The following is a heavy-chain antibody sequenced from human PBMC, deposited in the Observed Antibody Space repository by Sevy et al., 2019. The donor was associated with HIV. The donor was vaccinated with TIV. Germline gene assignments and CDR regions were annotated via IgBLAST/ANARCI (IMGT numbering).Heavy chain of an antibody. Sequence: GGSLRLSCAASGFTFSSYAMSWVRQAPGKGLEWVSAISGSGDTTYYADSVKGRFTISRENSKNTLYLQMNSLRAEDTAVYYCAKATGPIAPFDYWGQGTLVTVSS. D-gene: IGHD6-13*01. V-gene: IGHV3-23*01. J-gene: IGHJ4*02. CDR1: GFTFSSYA. CDR3: AKATGPIAPFDY. CDR2: ISGSGDTT.